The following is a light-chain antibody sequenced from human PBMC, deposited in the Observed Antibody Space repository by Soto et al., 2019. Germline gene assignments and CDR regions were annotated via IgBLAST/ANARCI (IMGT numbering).Light chain of an antibody. V-gene: IGKV1-9*01. CDR1: QGISSY. CDR3: LQLNFYPQ. Sequence: IQLTQSPSSLSASVGDRVTITCRASQGISSYLAWYQQKPGKAPKLLIYAASTLQSGVPSRFSGSGSGTHFTVSISSLQPLDFATYYCLQLNFYPQFGQVTTVDIK. J-gene: IGKJ1*01. CDR2: AAS.